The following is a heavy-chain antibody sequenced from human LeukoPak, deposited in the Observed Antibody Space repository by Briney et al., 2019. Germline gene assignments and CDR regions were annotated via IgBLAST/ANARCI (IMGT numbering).Heavy chain of an antibody. CDR2: TKNKTNRGTT. J-gene: IGHJ4*02. V-gene: IGHV3-49*04. D-gene: IGHD4-17*01. CDR1: GFTFSSYA. CDR3: LVGKEKATVTIPFDY. Sequence: GGSLRLSCAASGFTFSSYAMSWVRQAPGKGLEWVGFTKNKTNRGTTEYAASVKGRSTISRDDSKSIAYLQMNSLKTEDTAVYYYLVGKEKATVTIPFDYWGQGTLVTVSS.